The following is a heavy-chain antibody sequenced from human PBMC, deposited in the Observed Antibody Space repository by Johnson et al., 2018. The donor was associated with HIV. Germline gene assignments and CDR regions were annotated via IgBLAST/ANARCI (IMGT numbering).Heavy chain of an antibody. CDR3: TTEYNWNDKGGAFDI. J-gene: IGHJ3*02. Sequence: VQLVESGGGLVKREGSLRLSCAPSGFIFSNAWMSWVRQAPGKGLEWVGRIKSKTDGGTTDYAAPVKGRFTISRDDSKNTLYLQMNSLKTEDTAVYYCTTEYNWNDKGGAFDIWGPGTMVTVS. D-gene: IGHD1-1*01. CDR1: GFIFSNAW. CDR2: IKSKTDGGTT. V-gene: IGHV3-15*01.